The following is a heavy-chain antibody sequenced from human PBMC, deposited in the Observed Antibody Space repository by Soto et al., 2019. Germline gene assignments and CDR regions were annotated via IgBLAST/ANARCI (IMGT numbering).Heavy chain of an antibody. CDR2: VRSKANNYAT. CDR1: GFTFSGSA. V-gene: IGHV3-73*01. CDR3: ARGETYFDFWSGNKNYYYYGMDV. D-gene: IGHD3-3*01. J-gene: IGHJ6*02. Sequence: PGGSLRLSCAASGFTFSGSAMHWVRQASGKGLEWVGRVRSKANNYATAYAASVKGRFTISRDDSKNTAYLQMNSLKTEDTAIYYCARGETYFDFWSGNKNYYYYGMDVWGQGTTVTVSS.